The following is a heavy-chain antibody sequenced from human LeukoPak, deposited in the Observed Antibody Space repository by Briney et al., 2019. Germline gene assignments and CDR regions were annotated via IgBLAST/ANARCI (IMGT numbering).Heavy chain of an antibody. Sequence: PGGSLRLSCAASGFTFSSYEMSWVRQAPGKGLEWVSYISSSGSTIYYADSVKGRFTISRDNAKNSLYLQMNSLRAEDTAVYYRARSQAYSNYHNWFDPWGQGTLVTVSS. CDR3: ARSQAYSNYHNWFDP. CDR2: ISSSGSTI. J-gene: IGHJ5*02. V-gene: IGHV3-48*03. D-gene: IGHD4-11*01. CDR1: GFTFSSYE.